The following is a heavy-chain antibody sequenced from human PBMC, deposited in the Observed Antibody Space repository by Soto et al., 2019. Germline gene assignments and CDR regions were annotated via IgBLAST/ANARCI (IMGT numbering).Heavy chain of an antibody. J-gene: IGHJ6*02. V-gene: IGHV3-74*01. CDR2: INSDGSST. CDR3: ARDPSASDYYYGMDV. CDR1: GFTLSSYW. Sequence: LRLFCAASGFTLSSYWMHWVRQAPGKGLVWVSRINSDGSSTSYADPVKGRFTISRDNAKNTLYLQMNSLRAEDAAVYYCARDPSASDYYYGMDVWGQGTTVTVSS. D-gene: IGHD2-21*01.